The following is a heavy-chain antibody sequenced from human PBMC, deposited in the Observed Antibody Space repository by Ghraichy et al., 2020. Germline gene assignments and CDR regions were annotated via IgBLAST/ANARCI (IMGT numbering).Heavy chain of an antibody. Sequence: GSLRLSCAVYGGSFSGYYWSWIRQPPGKGLEWIGEINHSGSTNYNPSLKSRVTISVDTSKNQFSLKLSSVTAADTAVYYCARGRRAIFGVVTQNYGMDVWGQGTTVTVSS. V-gene: IGHV4-34*01. D-gene: IGHD3-3*01. CDR3: ARGRRAIFGVVTQNYGMDV. CDR1: GGSFSGYY. J-gene: IGHJ6*02. CDR2: INHSGST.